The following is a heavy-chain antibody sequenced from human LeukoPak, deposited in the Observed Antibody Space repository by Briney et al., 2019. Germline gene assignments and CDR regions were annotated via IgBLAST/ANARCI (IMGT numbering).Heavy chain of an antibody. CDR1: GFTVSSNY. Sequence: GGSLRLSCGASGFTVSSNYMSLVRQAPGKGLEWVSVIYTDGSTYYADSVKGRFTISRDNSKNTLYLQMNSLRAEDTAVYYCARAREGTGGFDIWGQGTMVTVSS. D-gene: IGHD2-15*01. CDR3: ARAREGTGGFDI. V-gene: IGHV3-53*01. CDR2: IYTDGST. J-gene: IGHJ3*02.